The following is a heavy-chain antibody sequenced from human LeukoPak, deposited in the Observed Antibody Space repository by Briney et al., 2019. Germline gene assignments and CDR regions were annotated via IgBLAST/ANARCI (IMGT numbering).Heavy chain of an antibody. Sequence: PGGSLRLSCAASGFTFSSYSMNWVRQAPGKGLEWVSSISSSSSYIYYADSVKGRFTISRDNAKNSLYLQMNSLRAEDTAVYYCARGGDLWSGSHGAFDIWGQGTMVTVSS. J-gene: IGHJ3*02. CDR1: GFTFSSYS. CDR2: ISSSSSYI. CDR3: ARGGDLWSGSHGAFDI. V-gene: IGHV3-21*01. D-gene: IGHD3-3*01.